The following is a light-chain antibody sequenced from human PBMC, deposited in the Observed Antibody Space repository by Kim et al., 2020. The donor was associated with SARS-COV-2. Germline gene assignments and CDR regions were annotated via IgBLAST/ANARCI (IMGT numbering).Light chain of an antibody. J-gene: IGKJ4*01. CDR2: AAS. CDR3: QQYFSYPLT. Sequence: SSTGDRVTITCRTSQNISSYLAWYQQKPGKAPKLLIYAASTLQTGVPSTFTGNGSGTDFTLTISCLQSEDFATYFCQQYFSYPLTFGGGTKVDIK. CDR1: QNISSY. V-gene: IGKV1-8*01.